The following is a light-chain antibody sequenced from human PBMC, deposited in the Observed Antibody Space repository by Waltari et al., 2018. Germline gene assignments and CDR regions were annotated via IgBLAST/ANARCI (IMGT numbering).Light chain of an antibody. V-gene: IGLV2-14*03. CDR3: SSYTTSWTYV. CDR2: DVT. CDR1: SSDIASYNY. J-gene: IGLJ1*01. Sequence: QSALTQPASVSGSPGPSITISCTGTSSDIASYNYVSWYPQYPGEAPKLIIYDVTSRPSGVSSRFSGSKSGHTAFLTISGLQAEDEADFFCSSYTTSWTYVFGTGTTVNVL.